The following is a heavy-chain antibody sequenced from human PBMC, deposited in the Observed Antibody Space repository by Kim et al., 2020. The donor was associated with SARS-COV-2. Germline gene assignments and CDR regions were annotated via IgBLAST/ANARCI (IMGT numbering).Heavy chain of an antibody. Sequence: SLKSRVHISVDTSKNQFSLKLSSVTAADTAVYYCARKRSSSSQPGGSFDYWGQGTLVTVSS. D-gene: IGHD6-6*01. J-gene: IGHJ4*02. V-gene: IGHV4-59*01. CDR3: ARKRSSSSQPGGSFDY.